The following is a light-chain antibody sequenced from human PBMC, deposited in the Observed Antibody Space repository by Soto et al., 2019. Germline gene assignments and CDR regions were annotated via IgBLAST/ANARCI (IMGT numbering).Light chain of an antibody. J-gene: IGKJ2*01. CDR3: QQYDAFST. V-gene: IGKV1-5*03. CDR1: QGVGDW. Sequence: DIQMTQSPSTLSASVGDTVTITCRASQGVGDWVAWYQQKPGKAPKVLIYKASSLESGVPSRFSGSGYGTEFSLTIGSLQPDDIATYYCQQYDAFSTFGQGTKVETK. CDR2: KAS.